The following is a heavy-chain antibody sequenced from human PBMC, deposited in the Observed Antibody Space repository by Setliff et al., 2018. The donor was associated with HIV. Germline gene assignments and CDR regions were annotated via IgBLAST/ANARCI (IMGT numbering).Heavy chain of an antibody. Sequence: PSETLSLTCSVSGGSLISGGYYWSWIRQHPGKGLEWIGYVYYTGKTYYNPSLESRISMSVDTSRNQFSLKLTSVTAADTAIYCCARDLTSNSNCFEPWGQGTQVTVSS. J-gene: IGHJ5*02. CDR3: ARDLTSNSNCFEP. CDR1: GGSLISGGYY. CDR2: VYYTGKT. D-gene: IGHD4-4*01. V-gene: IGHV4-31*03.